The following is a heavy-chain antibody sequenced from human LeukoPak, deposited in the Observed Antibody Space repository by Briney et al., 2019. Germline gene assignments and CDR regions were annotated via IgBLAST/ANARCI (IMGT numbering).Heavy chain of an antibody. CDR3: ARARDYYGSGSYYNIDY. D-gene: IGHD3-10*01. V-gene: IGHV3-21*01. CDR2: ISSSSSYI. J-gene: IGHJ4*02. Sequence: PGGSLRLSCAASGFTFSSYSMNWVRQAPGKGLEWASSISSSSSYIYYADSVKGRFTISRDNAKTSLYLQMNSLRAEDTAVYYCARARDYYGSGSYYNIDYWGQGTLATVSS. CDR1: GFTFSSYS.